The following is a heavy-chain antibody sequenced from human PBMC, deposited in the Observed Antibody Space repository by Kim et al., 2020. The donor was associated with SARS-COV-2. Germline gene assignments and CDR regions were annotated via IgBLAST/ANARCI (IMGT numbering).Heavy chain of an antibody. Sequence: SVKVSCKASGGTFSSYAISWVRQAPGQGLEWMGGIIPIFGTANYAQKFQGRVTITADESTSTAYMELSSLRSEDTAVYYCARDSYSNYHPPKYYYYYGMDGWGQGTTVTVSS. V-gene: IGHV1-69*13. CDR3: ARDSYSNYHPPKYYYYYGMDG. D-gene: IGHD4-4*01. CDR1: GGTFSSYA. J-gene: IGHJ6*01. CDR2: IIPIFGTA.